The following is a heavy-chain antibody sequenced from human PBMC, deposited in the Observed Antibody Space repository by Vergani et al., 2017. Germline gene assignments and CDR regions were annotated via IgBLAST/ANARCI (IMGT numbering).Heavy chain of an antibody. J-gene: IGHJ1*01. CDR2: INPSGGST. CDR3: ARGSSYYDFWSGYGASQEYFQH. Sequence: QVQLVQSGAEVKKPGASVKVSCKASGYTFTSYYMHWVRQAPGQGLEWMGIINPSGGSTSYAQKFQGRVTMTRDTSTSPVYMELSSLRSEDTAVYYCARGSSYYDFWSGYGASQEYFQHWGQGTLVTVSS. V-gene: IGHV1-46*01. D-gene: IGHD3-3*01. CDR1: GYTFTSYY.